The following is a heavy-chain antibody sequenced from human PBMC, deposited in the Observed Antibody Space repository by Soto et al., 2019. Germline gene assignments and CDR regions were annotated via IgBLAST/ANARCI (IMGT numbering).Heavy chain of an antibody. CDR1: GYTFSTYG. V-gene: IGHV1-18*01. J-gene: IGHJ5*02. Sequence: ASVKVSCKASGYTFSTYGFTWVRQAPGQGLEWMGWIGAYNGDTNYAQNFRGRVTMTIDTSTTTSYMELRSLTSDDTAMYFCARDWKGAEGFDPWG. D-gene: IGHD1-1*01. CDR2: IGAYNGDT. CDR3: ARDWKGAEGFDP.